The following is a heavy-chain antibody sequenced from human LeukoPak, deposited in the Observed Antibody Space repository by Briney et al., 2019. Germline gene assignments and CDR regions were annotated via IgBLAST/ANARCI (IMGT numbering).Heavy chain of an antibody. J-gene: IGHJ5*02. CDR1: GFTFSTYG. Sequence: GGPLRLSCAAPGFTFSTYGMPWVRKAPGKALEWLTFIRHDGSNKYYAQSVKARFTIPRDNPKNTLSRQMSSLRAEDTAVYYCTKYVANDLTGYYGWFDPWGQGTLVTVSS. CDR2: IRHDGSNK. D-gene: IGHD3-9*01. CDR3: TKYVANDLTGYYGWFDP. V-gene: IGHV3-30*02.